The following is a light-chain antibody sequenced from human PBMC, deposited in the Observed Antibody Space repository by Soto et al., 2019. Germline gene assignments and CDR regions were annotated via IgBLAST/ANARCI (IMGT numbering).Light chain of an antibody. Sequence: QSALTQPASVSGSPGQSITISCTGTSSDVGAYNYVSWYQQYPGTAPKVMIYEVSSRPSGVSHRFSGSKSGNTASLTISGLQPEDEADYFCCSYEGTYTSFVFGTGTKLTVL. CDR2: EVS. CDR3: CSYEGTYTSFV. V-gene: IGLV2-14*01. J-gene: IGLJ1*01. CDR1: SSDVGAYNY.